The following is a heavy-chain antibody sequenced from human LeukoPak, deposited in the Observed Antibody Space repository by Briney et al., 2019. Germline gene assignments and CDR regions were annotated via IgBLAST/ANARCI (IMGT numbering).Heavy chain of an antibody. CDR2: INTNNGKP. D-gene: IGHD3-3*01. Sequence: ASVKVSCKASGYTFTSYDINWVRQAPGQGLEWMGWINTNNGKPTYDQGITGRFVFSWDASVSTAYLQISSPKAEDTAVYYCARESSDVAICGVVTTLGVWGKGTTVTV. J-gene: IGHJ6*03. CDR3: ARESSDVAICGVVTTLGV. V-gene: IGHV7-4-1*02. CDR1: GYTFTSYD.